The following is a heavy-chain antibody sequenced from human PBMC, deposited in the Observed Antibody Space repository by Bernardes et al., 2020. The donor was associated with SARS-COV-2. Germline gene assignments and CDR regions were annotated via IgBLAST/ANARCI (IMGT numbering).Heavy chain of an antibody. Sequence: ASVKVSCKASGYTFTDYFIHWVRQAPGQRLEWMGWINPNTGGTNYVQKFQGRVTMTRDTSITTAYMELSWLGPDDTAIYYCARTRTTISTTGIPVDYWGQGTLVTVSS. CDR1: GYTFTDYF. J-gene: IGHJ4*02. CDR3: ARTRTTISTTGIPVDY. V-gene: IGHV1-2*02. D-gene: IGHD2-21*02. CDR2: INPNTGGT.